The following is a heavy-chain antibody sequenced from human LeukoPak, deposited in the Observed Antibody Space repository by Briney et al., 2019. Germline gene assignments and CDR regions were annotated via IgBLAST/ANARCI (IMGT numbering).Heavy chain of an antibody. CDR3: ARLYDFWSYGMDV. Sequence: GGSLRLSCAASGFTVSSNYMSWVRQAPGKGLEWVSVIYSGGSTYYADSVKGRFTTSRDNSKNTLYLQVNSLRAEDTAVYYCARLYDFWSYGMDVWGQGTTVTVSS. D-gene: IGHD3-3*01. CDR2: IYSGGST. CDR1: GFTVSSNY. J-gene: IGHJ6*02. V-gene: IGHV3-53*01.